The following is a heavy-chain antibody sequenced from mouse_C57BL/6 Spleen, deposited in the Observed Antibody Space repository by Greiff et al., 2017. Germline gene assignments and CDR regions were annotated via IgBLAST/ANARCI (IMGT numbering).Heavy chain of an antibody. D-gene: IGHD3-1*01. CDR3: ATTARATWFAY. Sequence: QVQLKESGPGLVAPSQSLSITCTVSGFSLTSYGVDWVRQSPGKGLEWLGVIWGVGSTNYNSDLKTSLSTSYDNSKSQVFLNMNSLLTDDTAIYYCATTARATWFAYWGQGTLVTVSA. J-gene: IGHJ3*01. V-gene: IGHV2-6*01. CDR1: GFSLTSYG. CDR2: IWGVGST.